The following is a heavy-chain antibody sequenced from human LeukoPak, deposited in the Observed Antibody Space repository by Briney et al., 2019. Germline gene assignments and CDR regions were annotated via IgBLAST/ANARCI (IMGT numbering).Heavy chain of an antibody. Sequence: SGGGLVKPGGSLRLSCAASGFTFRDYYMTWIRQAPGKGLECVSYISPGSGVISYADSVKGRFTISRDNSKNTLYLQMNSLRAEDTAVYYCAKDSGGYSYGPDYWGQGTLVTVSS. J-gene: IGHJ4*02. CDR1: GFTFRDYY. CDR3: AKDSGGYSYGPDY. CDR2: ISPGSGVI. D-gene: IGHD5-18*01. V-gene: IGHV3-11*04.